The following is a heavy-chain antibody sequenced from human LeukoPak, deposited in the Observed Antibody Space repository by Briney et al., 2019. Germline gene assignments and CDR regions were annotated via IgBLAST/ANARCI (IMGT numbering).Heavy chain of an antibody. CDR1: GGSISSYY. J-gene: IGHJ6*03. CDR2: IYTSGST. CDR3: ARQNYKSDYYYMDV. V-gene: IGHV4-4*09. D-gene: IGHD1-7*01. Sequence: SETLSLTCTVSGGSISSYYWSWIRQPPGKGLEWIGYIYTSGSTNYNPSLKSRVTISVDTSKNQFSLKLSSVTAADTAVYYCARQNYKSDYYYMDVWGKGTTVTVSS.